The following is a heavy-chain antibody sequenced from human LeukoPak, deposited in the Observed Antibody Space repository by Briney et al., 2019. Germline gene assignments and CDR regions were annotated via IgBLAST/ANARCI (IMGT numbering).Heavy chain of an antibody. Sequence: GRSLRLSCAASGFTFSSYAMSWVRQAPGKGLEWVSGISGSGDSTYYADSVKGRFTISRDNSKNTLYPQMDSLRAEDTAVYYCARRSGIAVAGAFDYWGQGTLVTVSS. CDR2: ISGSGDST. V-gene: IGHV3-23*01. CDR1: GFTFSSYA. CDR3: ARRSGIAVAGAFDY. J-gene: IGHJ4*02. D-gene: IGHD6-19*01.